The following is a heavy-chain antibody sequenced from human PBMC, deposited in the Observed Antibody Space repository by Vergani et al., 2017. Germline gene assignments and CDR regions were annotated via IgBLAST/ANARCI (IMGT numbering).Heavy chain of an antibody. Sequence: EVQLVQSGAEVKKPGESLKISCKGSGYSFTSYWIGWVRQMPGKGLEWMGIIYPGDSDTSYSPSFQGQVTISADKSISTSYLQGSSLKASDTAMYYCARLLGGGYCSGGSCYVQHWGQGTLVTVSS. CDR3: ARLLGGGYCSGGSCYVQH. D-gene: IGHD2-15*01. CDR2: IYPGDSDT. CDR1: GYSFTSYW. V-gene: IGHV5-51*03. J-gene: IGHJ1*01.